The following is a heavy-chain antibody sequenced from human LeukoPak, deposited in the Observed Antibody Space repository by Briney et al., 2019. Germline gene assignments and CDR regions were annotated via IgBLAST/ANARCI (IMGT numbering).Heavy chain of an antibody. CDR1: GGSISSGGYY. Sequence: SETLSLTCTVSGGSISSGGYYWSWIRQHPGKGPEWIGYIYYSGSTYYNPSLKSRVTISVDTSKNQFSLKLSSVTAADTAVYYCATLTGGSYFDYWGQGTLVTVSS. V-gene: IGHV4-31*03. J-gene: IGHJ4*02. CDR2: IYYSGST. CDR3: ATLTGGSYFDY. D-gene: IGHD7-27*01.